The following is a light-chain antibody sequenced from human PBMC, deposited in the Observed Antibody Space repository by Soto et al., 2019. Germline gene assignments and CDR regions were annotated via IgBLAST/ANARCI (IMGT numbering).Light chain of an antibody. Sequence: DIQMTQSPSTLSAFVGDRVTITCGASQNIGTSLAWYQQKPGKAPKLLIYRASWLESGVSSRFSGSETGTEFTLTISGLQPDDFATYYCLQYNTYSRTFGQGTKVDI. CDR1: QNIGTS. CDR3: LQYNTYSRT. J-gene: IGKJ1*01. CDR2: RAS. V-gene: IGKV1-5*03.